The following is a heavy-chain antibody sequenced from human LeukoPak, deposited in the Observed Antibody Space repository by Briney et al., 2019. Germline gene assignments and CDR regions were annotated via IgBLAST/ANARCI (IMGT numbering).Heavy chain of an antibody. J-gene: IGHJ5*02. CDR3: ARDGTYYDFWSGYETGHWFDP. V-gene: IGHV4-39*07. Sequence: SETLSLTCIVSGDFISSSRYYWGWIRQPPGKGLEWIASISYSGSTYYNPSLKSRVTISVDTSKNQFSLKLSSVTAADTAVYYCARDGTYYDFWSGYETGHWFDPWGQGTLVTVSS. D-gene: IGHD3-3*01. CDR1: GDFISSSRYY. CDR2: ISYSGST.